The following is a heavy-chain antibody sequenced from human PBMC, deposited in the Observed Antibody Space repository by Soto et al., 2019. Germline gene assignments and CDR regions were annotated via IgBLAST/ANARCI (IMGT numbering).Heavy chain of an antibody. CDR3: ARGPGGYYFDY. Sequence: PSETLSLTCDVYGGSFSGYYWNWIRQPPGKGLEWIGEINHSGGTNYNPSLKGRVTISLDTSKNQFSLKLSSVTAADTAVYYCARGPGGYYFDYWGQGTLVTVSS. CDR1: GGSFSGYY. V-gene: IGHV4-34*01. CDR2: INHSGGT. J-gene: IGHJ4*02. D-gene: IGHD3-10*01.